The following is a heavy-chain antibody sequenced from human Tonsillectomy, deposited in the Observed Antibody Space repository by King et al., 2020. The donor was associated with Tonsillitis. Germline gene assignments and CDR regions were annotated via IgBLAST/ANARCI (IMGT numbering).Heavy chain of an antibody. D-gene: IGHD1-1*01. CDR2: ISYDGSKK. CDR3: ATGNWRDWYFDL. Sequence: QVQLVESGGGVVQPGRSLRLSCAASGFTFSSYAMHWVCQAPGKGLEWVTVISYDGSKKFYADSVKGRFTISRDNSKNTLYLQMNSLRPEDTAVYYCATGNWRDWYFDLWGRGTLVTVSS. V-gene: IGHV3-30*04. CDR1: GFTFSSYA. J-gene: IGHJ2*01.